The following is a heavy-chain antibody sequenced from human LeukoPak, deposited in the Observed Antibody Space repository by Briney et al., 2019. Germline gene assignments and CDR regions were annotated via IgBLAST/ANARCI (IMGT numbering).Heavy chain of an antibody. CDR2: ISAYNGNT. V-gene: IGHV1-18*01. CDR1: GGTFSSYA. Sequence: GASVKVSCKASGGTFSSYAISWVRQAPGQGLEWMGWISAYNGNTNYAQKFQGRVTMTRDTSTSTVYMELSSLRSEDTAVYYCAREDWYYDFWSGYHRNNWFDPWGQGTLVTVSS. CDR3: AREDWYYDFWSGYHRNNWFDP. D-gene: IGHD3-3*01. J-gene: IGHJ5*02.